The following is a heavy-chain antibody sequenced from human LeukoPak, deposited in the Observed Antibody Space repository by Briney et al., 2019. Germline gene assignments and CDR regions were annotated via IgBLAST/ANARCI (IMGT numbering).Heavy chain of an antibody. CDR1: GFTFGSYA. J-gene: IGHJ6*03. D-gene: IGHD2/OR15-2a*01. CDR3: AREQYDYYYYYMDV. Sequence: GGPLRLSCAASGFTFGSYAMHWLRQAPGKGLEWMAVTSYDGRHKYHADSVRGRLTISRDNSRNTLYLQLNSLRPEDTAVYYCAREQYDYYYYYMDVWGKGTTVTVSS. CDR2: TSYDGRHK. V-gene: IGHV3-30*01.